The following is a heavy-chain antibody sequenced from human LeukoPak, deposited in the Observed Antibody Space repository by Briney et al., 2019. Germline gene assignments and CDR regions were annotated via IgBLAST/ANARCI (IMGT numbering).Heavy chain of an antibody. CDR3: ARHHILTGYYTRQIDY. V-gene: IGHV4-34*01. J-gene: IGHJ4*02. CDR2: INHSGST. CDR1: GGSFSGYY. D-gene: IGHD3-9*01. Sequence: SETLSLTCADYGGSFSGYYWSWIRQPPGKRLEWIGEINHSGSTNYNPSLKSRVTISVDTSKNQFSLKLSSVTAADTAVYYCARHHILTGYYTRQIDYWGQGTLVTVSS.